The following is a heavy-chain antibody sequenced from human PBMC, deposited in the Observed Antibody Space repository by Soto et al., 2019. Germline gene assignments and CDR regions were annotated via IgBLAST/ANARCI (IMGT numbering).Heavy chain of an antibody. D-gene: IGHD3-10*01. CDR1: GGSISSGGYY. CDR3: AREHITHLMWLGGLDY. Sequence: QVQLQESGPGLVKPSQTLSLTCTVSGGSISSGGYYWSWIRQHPGKGLEGIGYIYYSGSTYYNPSLKSRVTISVDTSKNQFSLKLSSVTAADTAVYYCAREHITHLMWLGGLDYWGQGTLVTVSS. V-gene: IGHV4-31*03. CDR2: IYYSGST. J-gene: IGHJ4*02.